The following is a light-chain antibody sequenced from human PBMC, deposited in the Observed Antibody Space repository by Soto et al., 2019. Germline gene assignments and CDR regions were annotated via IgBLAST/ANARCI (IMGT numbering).Light chain of an antibody. CDR1: QDISNS. V-gene: IGKV1-33*01. J-gene: IGKJ2*01. Sequence: DIQMTQSPSSLSASVGDIVTFTCQASQDISNSLNWYQQKPGKAPKLLIYDASNLEVGVPIRFRGSGSVTEFTFTIRSLQPDDFATYYCQQYDSLPPTFGLGTRLEMK. CDR3: QQYDSLPPT. CDR2: DAS.